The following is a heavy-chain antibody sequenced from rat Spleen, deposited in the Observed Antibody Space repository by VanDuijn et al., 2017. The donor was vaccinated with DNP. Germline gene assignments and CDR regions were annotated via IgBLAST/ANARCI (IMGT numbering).Heavy chain of an antibody. CDR2: ISSDGSHT. J-gene: IGHJ2*01. D-gene: IGHD1-4*01. Sequence: EVKLVESGGGLVQPGRSLKLSCAGSGFTFSDYYMAWVRQTPTKGLDWVASISSDGSHTYYRDSVKGRFTISRDNAKSSLFLQMDSLISEDRATYYCTRRRAYFEYWGQGVMVTVSS. V-gene: IGHV5-20*01. CDR1: GFTFSDYY. CDR3: TRRRAYFEY.